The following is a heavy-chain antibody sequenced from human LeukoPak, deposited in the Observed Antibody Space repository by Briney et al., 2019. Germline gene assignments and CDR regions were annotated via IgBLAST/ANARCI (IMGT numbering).Heavy chain of an antibody. CDR1: GFTFNIYA. V-gene: IGHV3-23*01. D-gene: IGHD3-22*01. Sequence: GGSLRLSCAASGFTFNIYAMSWVRQAPGKGLEWVSSITSSGTGTFYADSVKGRFTISRDNSESTLYLQMNSLRAEGTAVYYCAKDRPNYYDSSGHYYRRNGDYWGQGTLVTVSS. J-gene: IGHJ4*02. CDR3: AKDRPNYYDSSGHYYRRNGDY. CDR2: ITSSGTGT.